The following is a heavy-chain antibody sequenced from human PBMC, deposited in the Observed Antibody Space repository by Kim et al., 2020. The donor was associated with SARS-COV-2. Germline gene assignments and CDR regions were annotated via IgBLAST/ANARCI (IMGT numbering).Heavy chain of an antibody. J-gene: IGHJ4*02. D-gene: IGHD3-22*01. V-gene: IGHV3-30*07. CDR3: ARDYYDTSGYSTYYFDY. Sequence: KGRFSISRDNSKNTLYLQMNSLRAEDTAVYYCARDYYDTSGYSTYYFDYWGQGTLVTVSS.